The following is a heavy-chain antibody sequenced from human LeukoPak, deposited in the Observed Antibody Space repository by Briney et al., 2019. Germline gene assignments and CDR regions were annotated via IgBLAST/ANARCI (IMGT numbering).Heavy chain of an antibody. D-gene: IGHD6-13*01. CDR1: GYSISSGHY. CDR2: IYHSGST. J-gene: IGHJ5*02. CDR3: ARAYRSSWYANWFDP. Sequence: SETLSLTCTVSGYSISSGHYWGWIRQPPGKGLEWIGSIYHSGSTYYNPSLKSRVTISVDTSKNQFSLKLSSVTAADTAVYFCARAYRSSWYANWFDPWGQGTLVTVSS. V-gene: IGHV4-38-2*02.